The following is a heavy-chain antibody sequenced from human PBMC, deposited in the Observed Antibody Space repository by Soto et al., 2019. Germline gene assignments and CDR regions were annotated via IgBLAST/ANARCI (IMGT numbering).Heavy chain of an antibody. J-gene: IGHJ6*02. CDR3: ARSDYGGNSVGYYYYGMDV. CDR1: GYSFTSYW. CDR2: IYPGDSDT. V-gene: IGHV5-51*01. D-gene: IGHD4-17*01. Sequence: GESLKISCKGSGYSFTSYWIGWVRQMPGKGLEWMGIIYPGDSDTRYSPSFQGQVTISADKSISTAYLQWSSLKASDTAMYYCARSDYGGNSVGYYYYGMDVWGQGTTVTVSS.